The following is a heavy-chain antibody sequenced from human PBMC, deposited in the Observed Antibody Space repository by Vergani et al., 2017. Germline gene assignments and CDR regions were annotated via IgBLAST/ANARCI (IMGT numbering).Heavy chain of an antibody. Sequence: EVQLVQSGAEVKKPGESLKISCKGSGYSFTNYWIAWVRQMPGKGLEWMGIFYPGDSNTRYSPSFQGQVTFSADKSISTAYLQWSSLKASDTAIYYCAKYHRSGRNGMDVWGQGTTVAVS. D-gene: IGHD3-10*01. J-gene: IGHJ6*02. CDR2: FYPGDSNT. V-gene: IGHV5-51*01. CDR1: GYSFTNYW. CDR3: AKYHRSGRNGMDV.